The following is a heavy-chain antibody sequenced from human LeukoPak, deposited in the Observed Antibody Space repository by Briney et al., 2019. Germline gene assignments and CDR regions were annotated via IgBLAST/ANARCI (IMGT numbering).Heavy chain of an antibody. CDR2: ISSSSSYI. Sequence: PGGSLRLSCAASGFTLSSYSMNWVRQAPGKGLEWVSSISSSSSYIYYADSVKGRFTIPRDNAKNSLYLQMNSLRAEDTAVYYCARDAVDTGTDYWGQGTLVTVSS. CDR3: ARDAVDTGTDY. D-gene: IGHD5-18*01. CDR1: GFTLSSYS. J-gene: IGHJ4*02. V-gene: IGHV3-21*01.